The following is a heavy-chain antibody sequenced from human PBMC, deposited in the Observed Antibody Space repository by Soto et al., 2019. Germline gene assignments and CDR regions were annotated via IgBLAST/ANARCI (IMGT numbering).Heavy chain of an antibody. CDR1: GYTFSSYG. V-gene: IGHV1-18*01. CDR3: GRTLNELLLALE. Sequence: QVKLVQSGGEVKKPGASVKISCKASGYTFSSYGISWVRKAPGQGLEWMGWISAYNGNTNYAQKFQGRVTMTTDTSTSTAYLELRSLTSAATAIYYCGRTLNELLLALEWGHGTLGTVSS. CDR2: ISAYNGNT. D-gene: IGHD1-1*01. J-gene: IGHJ4*01.